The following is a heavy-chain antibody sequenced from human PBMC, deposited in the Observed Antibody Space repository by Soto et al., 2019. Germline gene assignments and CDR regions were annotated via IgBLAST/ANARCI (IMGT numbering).Heavy chain of an antibody. D-gene: IGHD6-6*01. CDR3: ARGESSSSSFPFDY. CDR1: GSTFSSYS. J-gene: IGHJ4*02. Sequence: PGGSLRLSCAASGSTFSSYSMNWVRQAPGKGLEWVSSISSSSSYIYYADSVKGRFTISRDNAKNSLYLQMNSLRAEDTAVYYCARGESSSSSFPFDYWGQGTLVTVSS. V-gene: IGHV3-21*01. CDR2: ISSSSSYI.